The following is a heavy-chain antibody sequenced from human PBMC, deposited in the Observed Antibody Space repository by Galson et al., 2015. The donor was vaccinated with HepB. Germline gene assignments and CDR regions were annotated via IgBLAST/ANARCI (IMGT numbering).Heavy chain of an antibody. CDR1: GYSFTSYW. CDR3: ARLQGVGVLWFGELPYGMDV. Sequence: QSGAEVKKPGESLKISCTGSGYSFTSYWIGWVRQMPGKGLEWMGIIYPGDSDTRYSPSFQGQVTISADKSISTAYLQWSSLKASDTAMYYCARLQGVGVLWFGELPYGMDVWGQGTTVTVSS. V-gene: IGHV5-51*01. CDR2: IYPGDSDT. D-gene: IGHD3-10*01. J-gene: IGHJ6*02.